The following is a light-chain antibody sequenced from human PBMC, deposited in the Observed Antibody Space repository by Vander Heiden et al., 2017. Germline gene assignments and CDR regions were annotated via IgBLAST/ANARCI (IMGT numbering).Light chain of an antibody. J-gene: IGLJ2*01. Sequence: QSVFTQPPPVSAAPGHKVTISCSGSSSNIGSTYVSWYQQLPGTAPKLLIYDNNKRPSGIPDRFSGSKSGTSATLSITGVQTGDEADYYCGTWDTSLSVVVFGGGTKLTVL. CDR1: SSNIGSTY. V-gene: IGLV1-51*01. CDR3: GTWDTSLSVVV. CDR2: DNN.